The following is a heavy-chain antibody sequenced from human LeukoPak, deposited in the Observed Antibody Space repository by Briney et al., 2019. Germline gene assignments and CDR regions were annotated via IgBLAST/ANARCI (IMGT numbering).Heavy chain of an antibody. CDR1: GFTFSSYE. CDR3: ARDAHYYDSTGYFRAPLDY. CDR2: INGGGSTM. D-gene: IGHD3-22*01. Sequence: GGSLRLSCAASGFTFSSYEMNWVCQAPGKGLEWVSYINGGGSTMSYADSVKGRFTISRDNAKNSLSLQMNSLRVEDTAVYYCARDAHYYDSTGYFRAPLDYWGQGTLVTVSS. V-gene: IGHV3-48*03. J-gene: IGHJ4*02.